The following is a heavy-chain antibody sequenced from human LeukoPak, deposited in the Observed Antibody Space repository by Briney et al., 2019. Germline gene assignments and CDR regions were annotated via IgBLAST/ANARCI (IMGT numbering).Heavy chain of an antibody. CDR2: ISYDGSNK. V-gene: IGHV3-30-3*01. D-gene: IGHD3-22*01. J-gene: IGHJ4*02. Sequence: GGSLRLSCAASGFTFSSYAMHWVRQAPGKGLEWVAVISYDGSNKYYADSVKGRFTISRDTSKNTLYLQMNSLRAEDTAVYYCSRSRGVTMIVVALDYWGQGTLVTVSS. CDR1: GFTFSSYA. CDR3: SRSRGVTMIVVALDY.